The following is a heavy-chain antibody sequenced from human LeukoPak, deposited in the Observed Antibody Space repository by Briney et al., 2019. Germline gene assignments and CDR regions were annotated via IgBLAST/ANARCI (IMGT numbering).Heavy chain of an antibody. Sequence: ASVKVSCKASGNTFTSYDINWVRQATGQGLEWMGWMNPNSGNTGYAQKFQGRVTMTRNTSISTAYMELSSLRSEDTAVYYCARWDIHITAFDPWGQGTLVTVSS. V-gene: IGHV1-8*01. CDR3: ARWDIHITAFDP. J-gene: IGHJ5*02. CDR2: MNPNSGNT. CDR1: GNTFTSYD. D-gene: IGHD2-15*01.